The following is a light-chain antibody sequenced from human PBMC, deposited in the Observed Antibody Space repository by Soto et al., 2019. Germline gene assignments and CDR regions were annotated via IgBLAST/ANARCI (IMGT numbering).Light chain of an antibody. J-gene: IGLJ1*01. V-gene: IGLV2-14*01. Sequence: QSVLTQPASVSGSPGQSITISCTGTSSDVGGYNYVSWYQQQPGKAPKFMIYDVSNRPSGVSNHFSGSKSGNTASLTISGLQAEDEADYYCCSYTTSNTRQIVFGTGTKVTV. CDR1: SSDVGGYNY. CDR3: CSYTTSNTRQIV. CDR2: DVS.